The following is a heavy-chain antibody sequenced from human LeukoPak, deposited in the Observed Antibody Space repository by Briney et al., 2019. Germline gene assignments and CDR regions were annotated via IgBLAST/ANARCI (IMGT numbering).Heavy chain of an antibody. CDR1: GFTVSSNY. Sequence: GGSLRLSCAASGFTVSSNYMSWVRQAPGKGLEWVSVIYSGGSTYYADSVKGRFTISRDNSKNTLYLQMNSLRAEDTAVYYCARVVVSTSWVYYYYYMDVWGKGTTVTVSS. D-gene: IGHD2-2*01. V-gene: IGHV3-53*01. CDR2: IYSGGST. J-gene: IGHJ6*03. CDR3: ARVVVSTSWVYYYYYMDV.